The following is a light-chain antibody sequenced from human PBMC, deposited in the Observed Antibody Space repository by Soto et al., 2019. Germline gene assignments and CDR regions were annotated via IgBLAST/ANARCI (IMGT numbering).Light chain of an antibody. CDR2: GES. V-gene: IGKV3-20*01. CDR1: QSISSTS. Sequence: VLTQSPGTLSLSLGDSATLSCRDSQSISSTSLAWYQQKPGQAPRLLIYGESSRATGIPARLSGSGSGTDLNLTISRLEPEDFAVYYCQQYGSSSITFGQGTRLEIK. J-gene: IGKJ5*01. CDR3: QQYGSSSIT.